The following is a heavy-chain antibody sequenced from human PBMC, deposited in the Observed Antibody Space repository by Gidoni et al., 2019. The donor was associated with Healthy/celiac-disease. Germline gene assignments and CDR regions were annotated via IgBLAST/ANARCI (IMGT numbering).Heavy chain of an antibody. V-gene: IGHV1-46*01. CDR1: GYNFTSYY. CDR2: INPSGGST. Sequence: QVQLVQSGAVVKKPGASVKVSCKASGYNFTSYYMHCVRQAPGQGLEWMGIINPSGGSTSYAQKFQGRVTMTRDTSTSTVYMELSSLRSEDTAVYYCARDRYYDFWSGYGMDVWGQGTTVTVSS. J-gene: IGHJ6*02. CDR3: ARDRYYDFWSGYGMDV. D-gene: IGHD3-3*01.